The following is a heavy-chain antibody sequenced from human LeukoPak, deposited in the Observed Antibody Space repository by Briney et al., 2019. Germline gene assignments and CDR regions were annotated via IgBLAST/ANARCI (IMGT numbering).Heavy chain of an antibody. Sequence: GGSLRLSCAASGFTFSSYSMNWDRQAPGKGLEWVSFISSSSSYIYYADSLKGRFTISRDNAKNSLYLQMNSLRAEDTAVYYCARPYCSGGSCYSTFDIWGQGTVVTVSS. D-gene: IGHD2-15*01. CDR2: ISSSSSYI. CDR3: ARPYCSGGSCYSTFDI. J-gene: IGHJ3*02. V-gene: IGHV3-21*01. CDR1: GFTFSSYS.